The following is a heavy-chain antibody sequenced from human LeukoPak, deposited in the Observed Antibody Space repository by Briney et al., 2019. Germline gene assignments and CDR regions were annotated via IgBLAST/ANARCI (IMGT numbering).Heavy chain of an antibody. V-gene: IGHV4-39*01. Sequence: SETLSLTCTVSGGSISSSSYYWGWIRQPPGKGLEWIGSIYYSGSTYYNPSLKCRVTISVDTSKNQFSLKLSSVTAADTAVYYCARVTLAGTPDYFDYWGQGTLVTVSS. CDR1: GGSISSSSYY. CDR3: ARVTLAGTPDYFDY. CDR2: IYYSGST. D-gene: IGHD6-13*01. J-gene: IGHJ4*02.